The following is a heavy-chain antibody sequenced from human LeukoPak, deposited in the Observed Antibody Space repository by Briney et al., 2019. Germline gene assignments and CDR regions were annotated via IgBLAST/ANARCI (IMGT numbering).Heavy chain of an antibody. D-gene: IGHD3-3*01. J-gene: IGHJ4*02. V-gene: IGHV3-74*01. Sequence: GGSLRLSSAASGFTFSSYWMHRVRQAPGNGLGWASRIEREGKSTSNTTSVKGRCTTSRDNAKHTLYLQMNSLRVEDTAVYYCARQTNDLPDYWGQGTLVTVSS. CDR1: GFTFSSYW. CDR2: IEREGKST. CDR3: ARQTNDLPDY.